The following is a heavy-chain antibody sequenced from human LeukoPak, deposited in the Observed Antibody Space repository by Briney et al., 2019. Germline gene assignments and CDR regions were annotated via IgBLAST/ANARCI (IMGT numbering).Heavy chain of an antibody. CDR3: ARDPKWLDY. CDR2: TNQEGSEK. CDR1: GFTISTYW. V-gene: IGHV3-7*01. Sequence: GGSLRLSCAASGFTISTYWMSWVRQAPGKGLEWVANTNQEGSEKYYVDSVKGRFTISKDNAKNSLYLQMNSLRAEDTAVYYCARDPKWLDYWGQGTLVAVSS. D-gene: IGHD5-12*01. J-gene: IGHJ4*02.